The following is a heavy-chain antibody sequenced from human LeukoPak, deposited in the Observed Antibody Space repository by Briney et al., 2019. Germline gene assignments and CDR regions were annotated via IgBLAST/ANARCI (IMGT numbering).Heavy chain of an antibody. CDR3: ARGSYCSSTSCYYYYYYMDV. Sequence: PSETLSLTCTVSGGSFNSYYWSWIRQPPGKGLEWIGYIYYSGSTDYNPSLKSRVTISVDTSKNQFSLKLSSVTAADTAVYYCARGSYCSSTSCYYYYYYMDVWGKGTTVTVSS. V-gene: IGHV4-59*01. J-gene: IGHJ6*03. CDR1: GGSFNSYY. CDR2: IYYSGST. D-gene: IGHD2-2*01.